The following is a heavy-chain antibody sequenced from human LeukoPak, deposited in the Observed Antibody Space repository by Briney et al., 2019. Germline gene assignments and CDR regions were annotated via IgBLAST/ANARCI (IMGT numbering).Heavy chain of an antibody. D-gene: IGHD3-3*01. J-gene: IGHJ4*02. CDR1: GGSISSYY. CDR2: IYTSGST. V-gene: IGHV4-4*07. Sequence: PWETLSLTCTVSGGSISSYYLSWIRQPAGKGLEWFGRIYTSGSTNYNPSLKSRVTMSVDTSKNQFSLKLSSVTAADTAVYYCARGEWFQPGFFDYWGQGTLVTVSS. CDR3: ARGEWFQPGFFDY.